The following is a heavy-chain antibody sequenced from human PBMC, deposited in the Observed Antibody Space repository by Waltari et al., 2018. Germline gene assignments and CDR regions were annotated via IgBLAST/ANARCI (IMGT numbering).Heavy chain of an antibody. CDR3: ARDSAITELAFDI. CDR1: GFTFSSYA. Sequence: QVQLVESGGGVVQPGRSLRRSCAASGFTFSSYAMHWVHQAPGKGLEWVAVISYDGSNKYYADSVKGRFTISRDNSKNTLYLQMNSLRAEDTAVYYCARDSAITELAFDIWGQGTMVTVSS. D-gene: IGHD5-12*01. J-gene: IGHJ3*02. V-gene: IGHV3-30*01. CDR2: ISYDGSNK.